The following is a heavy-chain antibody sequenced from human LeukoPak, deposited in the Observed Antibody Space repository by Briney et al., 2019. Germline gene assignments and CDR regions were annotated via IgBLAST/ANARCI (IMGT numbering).Heavy chain of an antibody. V-gene: IGHV3-48*03. CDR1: GFTFNTYT. D-gene: IGHD3-10*02. Sequence: PGGSLRLSCAASGFTFNTYTMNWVRQAPGQGLEWGSYISSSGSTIYYADSVKGRFTISRDNAKNSLYLQMNSLRAEDTAVYYCAELGITMIGGVWGKGTTVTISS. CDR3: AELGITMIGGV. CDR2: ISSSGSTI. J-gene: IGHJ6*04.